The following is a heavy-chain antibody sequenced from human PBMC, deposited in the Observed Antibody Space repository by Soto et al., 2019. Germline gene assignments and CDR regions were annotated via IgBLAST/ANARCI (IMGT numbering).Heavy chain of an antibody. Sequence: SVKVSCKASGGTFSNYAISWVRQAPGQGLEWMGGIIPIFGTANYAQKFQGRVTITADKSTSTAYMELSSLRSEDTAVYYCATQTSYDFWSGYYPQGAFDYWGQGTLVTVSS. CDR2: IIPIFGTA. CDR3: ATQTSYDFWSGYYPQGAFDY. J-gene: IGHJ4*02. V-gene: IGHV1-69*06. CDR1: GGTFSNYA. D-gene: IGHD3-3*01.